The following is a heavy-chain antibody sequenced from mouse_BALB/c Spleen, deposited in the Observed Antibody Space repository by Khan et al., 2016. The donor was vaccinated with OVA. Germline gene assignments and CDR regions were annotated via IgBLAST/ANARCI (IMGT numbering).Heavy chain of an antibody. CDR2: TNPTNGRT. V-gene: IGHV1S81*02. CDR3: ARIKKIVATYFDY. J-gene: IGHJ2*01. Sequence: VQLQQSGAELVKAGASVKMSCKASGYTFTSYWMHWVKQRLGQGLEWFAETNPTNGRTYYNEKFTSKATLNVDKSSSTAYMLLSGPTFEDSAVYYFARIKKIVATYFDYWGQGTTLTVSS. D-gene: IGHD1-1*01. CDR1: GYTFTSYW.